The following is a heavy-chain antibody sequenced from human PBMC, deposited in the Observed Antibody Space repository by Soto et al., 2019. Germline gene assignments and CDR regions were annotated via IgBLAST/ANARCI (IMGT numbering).Heavy chain of an antibody. V-gene: IGHV1-2*02. CDR2: INPNNDGT. J-gene: IGHJ4*02. CDR3: ARDLGGSRDS. CDR1: GNTFIGYY. D-gene: IGHD1-26*01. Sequence: QVQLVQSGAEVKKPGASVKVSCKASGNTFIGYYIHWVRQAPGQGLEWMGWINPNNDGTTYGEKFQGGVTMTRDTSTSTAYMELSRLRSDDTAVYYCARDLGGSRDSWGQGPLVTVSS.